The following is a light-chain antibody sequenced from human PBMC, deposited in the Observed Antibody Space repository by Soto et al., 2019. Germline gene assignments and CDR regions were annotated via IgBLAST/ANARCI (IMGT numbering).Light chain of an antibody. CDR3: SSYTVNRVTLYV. J-gene: IGLJ1*01. CDR1: STDIGSSNY. Sequence: QSVLTQPASVSGSPGQSITISCTGTSTDIGSSNYVSWYQQHPGKAPKVMIYEVRNRPSGVSNRFSGSKSGNTASLTISGLQAEDEADYYCSSYTVNRVTLYVFGTGTKLTVL. V-gene: IGLV2-14*01. CDR2: EVR.